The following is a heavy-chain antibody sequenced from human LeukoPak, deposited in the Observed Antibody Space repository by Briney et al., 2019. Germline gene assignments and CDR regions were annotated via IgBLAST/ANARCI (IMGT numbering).Heavy chain of an antibody. V-gene: IGHV3-30*19. CDR3: ARDVSGSFTFDY. CDR2: ISYDGSNK. J-gene: IGHJ4*02. CDR1: GFTFSSYG. D-gene: IGHD3-10*01. Sequence: PGGSLRLSCAASGFTFSSYGMHWVRQAPGKGLEWVALISYDGSNKYYADSVKGRFTISRDNSKNTLYLQTNSLRVEDTAVYYCARDVSGSFTFDYWGQGTLVTVSS.